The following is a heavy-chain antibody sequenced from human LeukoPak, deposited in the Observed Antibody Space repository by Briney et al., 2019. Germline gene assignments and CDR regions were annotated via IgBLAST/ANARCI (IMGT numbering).Heavy chain of an antibody. Sequence: GGSLRLSCGASRSTFSHYAIGWLRQAPGKGLEWVSVVSGSGDTTYYADSVKGRFTISRDKSKNTLYLQMNSLRPEDTADYLSAKEDIDGNRGALDIWGQGTMVTVSS. D-gene: IGHD2-15*01. CDR1: RSTFSHYA. V-gene: IGHV3-23*01. CDR2: VSGSGDTT. J-gene: IGHJ3*02. CDR3: AKEDIDGNRGALDI.